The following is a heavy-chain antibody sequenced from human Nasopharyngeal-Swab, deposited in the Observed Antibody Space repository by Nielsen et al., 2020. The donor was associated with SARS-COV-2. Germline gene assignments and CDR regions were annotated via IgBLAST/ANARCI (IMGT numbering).Heavy chain of an antibody. J-gene: IGHJ5*02. V-gene: IGHV4-61*01. CDR1: GGSVSSGSYY. Sequence: LRLSCTVSGGSVSSGSYYWSWIRQPPGKGLEWIGYIYYSGSTNYNPSLKSRVTISVDTSNNQFTLKLSSVSAADTAVYYCAREGWEPLNWFDAWGQGTLVTVSS. CDR3: AREGWEPLNWFDA. D-gene: IGHD1-26*01. CDR2: IYYSGST.